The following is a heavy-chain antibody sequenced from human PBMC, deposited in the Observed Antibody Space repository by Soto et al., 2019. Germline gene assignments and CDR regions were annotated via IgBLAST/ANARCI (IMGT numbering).Heavy chain of an antibody. D-gene: IGHD3-22*01. Sequence: QVELVQSGGEVKKPGASVKVSCKASGYPFTSHGISWVRQAPGQGLEWVGWINPNNDNSVSAQKFQDRVTLPTDTSTSTVYMELRSLTSDETAFYYCARTPPYSSLGDHWGQGTLVTVAS. CDR1: GYPFTSHG. CDR2: INPNNDNS. J-gene: IGHJ4*02. CDR3: ARTPPYSSLGDH. V-gene: IGHV1-18*04.